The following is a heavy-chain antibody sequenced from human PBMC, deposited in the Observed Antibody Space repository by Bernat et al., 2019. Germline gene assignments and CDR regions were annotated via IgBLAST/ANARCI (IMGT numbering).Heavy chain of an antibody. J-gene: IGHJ4*02. V-gene: IGHV3-30-3*01. CDR1: GFTFSSYA. CDR3: ARDSFYDSSGYSGRFDY. D-gene: IGHD3-22*01. Sequence: QVQLVESGGGVVQPGRSLRLSCAASGFTFSSYAMHWVRQAPGKGLEWVAVISYDGSNKYYADSVKGRFTISRDNSKNTLYLQMNSLRAEDTAVYYCARDSFYDSSGYSGRFDYWGQGTLVTVSS. CDR2: ISYDGSNK.